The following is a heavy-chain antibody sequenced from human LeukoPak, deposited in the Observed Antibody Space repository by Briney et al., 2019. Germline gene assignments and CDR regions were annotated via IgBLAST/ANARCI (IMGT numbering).Heavy chain of an antibody. Sequence: GGSLRLSCAASGFTFSSYSMNWVRQAPGKGLEWVSSISSSSSYIYYAGSVKGRFTISRDNAKNSLYLQMSSLRAEDTAVYYCARDSQRGIVVVTAIPDAFDIWGQGTMVTVSS. D-gene: IGHD2-21*02. CDR3: ARDSQRGIVVVTAIPDAFDI. J-gene: IGHJ3*02. CDR1: GFTFSSYS. CDR2: ISSSSSYI. V-gene: IGHV3-21*01.